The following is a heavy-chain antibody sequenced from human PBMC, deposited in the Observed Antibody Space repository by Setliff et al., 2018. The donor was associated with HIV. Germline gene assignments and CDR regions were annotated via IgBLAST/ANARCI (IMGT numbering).Heavy chain of an antibody. Sequence: ASVKVSCKPSGYSFTNHYMHWVRQAPGQGLEWMGVINPTGGSTRNTQKFQGSVAMTRDTCTSTGYMELSSRRSEDTAVYYCASAGAWQRNALDIWGQGTMVTVSS. V-gene: IGHV1-46*01. CDR2: INPTGGST. J-gene: IGHJ3*02. CDR1: GYSFTNHY. CDR3: ASAGAWQRNALDI. D-gene: IGHD5-12*01.